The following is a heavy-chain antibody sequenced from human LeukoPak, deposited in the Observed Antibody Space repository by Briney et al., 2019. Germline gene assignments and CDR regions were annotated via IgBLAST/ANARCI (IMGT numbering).Heavy chain of an antibody. CDR1: GGSISSGGYY. CDR2: IYYSGNT. Sequence: SETLSLTCTVSGGSISSGGYYWSWIRQHPGKGLEWIGYIYYSGNTYYNPSLKSRVTISVDTSKNQFSLKLSSVTAADTAVYYCATKTAINAFHVWGQGTMVTVSS. CDR3: ATKTAINAFHV. D-gene: IGHD1-1*01. J-gene: IGHJ3*01. V-gene: IGHV4-31*03.